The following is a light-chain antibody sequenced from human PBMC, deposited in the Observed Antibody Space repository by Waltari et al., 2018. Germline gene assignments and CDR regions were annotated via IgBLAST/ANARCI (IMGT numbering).Light chain of an antibody. CDR1: SSYIGGYDY. V-gene: IGLV2-14*01. CDR2: EVT. Sequence: QSALTQPASVSGSPGQSIPISSTGHSSYIGGYDYVSLYQHPPGKAPQLMIYEVTKRPSGVSYRFSGSKSGNTASLTISGLQAEDEANYFCSSYTSTSTLDVFGGGTKLTVL. CDR3: SSYTSTSTLDV. J-gene: IGLJ2*01.